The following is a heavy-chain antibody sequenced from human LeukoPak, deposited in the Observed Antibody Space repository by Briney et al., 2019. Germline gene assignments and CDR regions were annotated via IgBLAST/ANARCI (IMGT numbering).Heavy chain of an antibody. CDR1: GYTFTSYA. J-gene: IGHJ3*02. CDR3: ARIVEMATNDAFDI. Sequence: ASVKVSCKASGYTFTSYAMNWVRQASGQGLEWMGWINTNTGNPTYAQGFTGRFVFSLDTSVSTAYLQISSLKAEDTAVYYCARIVEMATNDAFDIWGQGTMVTVSS. D-gene: IGHD5-24*01. CDR2: INTNTGNP. V-gene: IGHV7-4-1*02.